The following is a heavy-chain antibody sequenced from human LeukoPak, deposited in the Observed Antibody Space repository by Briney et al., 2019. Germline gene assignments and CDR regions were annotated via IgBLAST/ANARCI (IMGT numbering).Heavy chain of an antibody. V-gene: IGHV4-38-2*01. CDR3: ARLGHHRYSSSWYDRQANWLDP. J-gene: IGHJ5*02. CDR1: GYSISSGYY. CDR2: IYHSGST. D-gene: IGHD6-13*01. Sequence: SETLSLTCAVSGYSISSGYYWGWIRQPPGKGLGWIGSIYHSGSTYYNPSLKRRVTISVDTSKNQFSLKLSSVTAADTAVYYCARLGHHRYSSSWYDRQANWLDPWGQGTLVTLSS.